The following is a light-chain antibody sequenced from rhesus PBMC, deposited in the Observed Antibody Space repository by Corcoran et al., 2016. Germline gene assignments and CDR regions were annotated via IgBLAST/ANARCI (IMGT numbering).Light chain of an antibody. CDR1: SSNIGSNS. J-gene: IGLJ1*01. Sequence: QSVVTQLPSASEAARKSVTISCSGSSSNIGSNSVSWYQQVPGTAPKLLIYYNDQRVSGVSDRFSGSQSGTSASLAISGLQTEDEADYYCAAWDDSLNGYIFGTGTRLTVL. V-gene: IGLV1-60*01. CDR3: AAWDDSLNGYI. CDR2: YND.